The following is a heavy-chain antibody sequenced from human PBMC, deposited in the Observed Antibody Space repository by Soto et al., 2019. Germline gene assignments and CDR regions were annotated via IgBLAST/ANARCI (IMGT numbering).Heavy chain of an antibody. CDR3: AKDIVLMVYASSAFDF. V-gene: IGHV3-23*01. CDR1: GFTFSSYA. J-gene: IGHJ4*02. D-gene: IGHD2-8*01. CDR2: ISGSGGST. Sequence: GGSLRLSCAASGFTFSSYAMSWVRQAPGKGLEWVSAISGSGGSTYYADSVEGRFTISRDNSKNTLYLQMNSLRAEDTAVYYCAKDIVLMVYASSAFDFWGQGTLVTVSS.